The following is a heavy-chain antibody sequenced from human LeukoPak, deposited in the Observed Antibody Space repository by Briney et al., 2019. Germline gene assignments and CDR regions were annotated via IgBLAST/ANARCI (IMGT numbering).Heavy chain of an antibody. J-gene: IGHJ5*02. D-gene: IGHD1-14*01. CDR1: GFTFNNYA. V-gene: IGHV3-23*01. CDR3: ARGSDHLDNWFDP. CDR2: ISSSGDIT. Sequence: PGGSLRLSCAASGFTFNNYAMSWVRQAPGKGLEWVSAISSSGDITFYADSVKGRFTISRDNAKNLVSLQMSSLRDEDTAVYYCARGSDHLDNWFDPWGQGTLVTVSS.